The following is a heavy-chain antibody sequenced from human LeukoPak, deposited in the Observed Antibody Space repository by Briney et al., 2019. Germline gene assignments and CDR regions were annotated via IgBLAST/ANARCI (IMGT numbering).Heavy chain of an antibody. Sequence: SETLSLTCTVSGGSISSSTYYWGWIRQPPGKGLEWIGTIYYSGSTYYNPSLKSRVTISVDTSKNQFSLKLTSVTAADTAVYYCARMYDSGGLIFDYWGQGTLVTVSS. J-gene: IGHJ4*02. CDR3: ARMYDSGGLIFDY. CDR2: IYYSGST. D-gene: IGHD3-22*01. CDR1: GGSISSSTYY. V-gene: IGHV4-39*01.